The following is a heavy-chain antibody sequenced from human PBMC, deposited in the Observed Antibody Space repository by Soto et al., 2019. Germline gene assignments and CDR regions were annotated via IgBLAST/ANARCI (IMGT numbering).Heavy chain of an antibody. CDR2: VYWHDDK. CDR3: VRLMSTDTAGYFDY. D-gene: IGHD5-18*01. CDR1: GFSLTTPGLG. Sequence: QITLKHSGPPLVKPTQTLTLTCTVSGFSLTTPGLGVGWIRQPPGKALEWLTLVYWHDDKRYSSSLRDRLTIARDPSNNQVVLSMTNMDPEDSATYYCVRLMSTDTAGYFDYWGQGILVTVSS. J-gene: IGHJ4*02. V-gene: IGHV2-5*01.